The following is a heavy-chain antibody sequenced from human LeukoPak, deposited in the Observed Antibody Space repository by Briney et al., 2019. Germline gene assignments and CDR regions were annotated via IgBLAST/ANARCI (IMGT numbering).Heavy chain of an antibody. CDR2: ISAYNGNI. J-gene: IGHJ6*03. CDR1: GYTFTSYG. D-gene: IGHD2-2*03. V-gene: IGHV1-18*01. CDR3: ARVGPPGYCTSTSCYGYYFYYMDV. Sequence: ASVKVSCKASGYTFTSYGISWVRQAPGQGLEWMGWISAYNGNINYAQKLQGRVTMTTDTSTSTAYMELRSLRPDDTAVYYCARVGPPGYCTSTSCYGYYFYYMDVWGKGATVTISS.